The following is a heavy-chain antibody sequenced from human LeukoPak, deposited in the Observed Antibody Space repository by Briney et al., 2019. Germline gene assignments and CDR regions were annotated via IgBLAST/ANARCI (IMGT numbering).Heavy chain of an antibody. D-gene: IGHD5-12*01. CDR1: GGSISGSSYY. J-gene: IGHJ6*03. CDR2: IYYSGST. V-gene: IGHV4-39*07. CDR3: ASYSGYDYYYYYYMDV. Sequence: PSETLSLTCTVSGGSISGSSYYWGWIRQPPGKGLEWIGIIYYSGSTYYNPSLKSRVTISVDTSKNQFSLKLSSVTAADTAVYYCASYSGYDYYYYYYMDVWGKGTTVTVSS.